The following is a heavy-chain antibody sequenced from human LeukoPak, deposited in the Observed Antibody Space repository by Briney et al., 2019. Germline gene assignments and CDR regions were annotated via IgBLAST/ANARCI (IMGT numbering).Heavy chain of an antibody. Sequence: QTGGSLRLSCAASGFTFSSYSMNWVRQAPGKGLEWVSAISGSGGSTYYADSVKGRFTISRDNSKNTLYLQMNSLRAEDTAVYYCGEGRFGGNYFDYWGQGTLVTVSS. CDR2: ISGSGGST. J-gene: IGHJ4*02. CDR3: GEGRFGGNYFDY. V-gene: IGHV3-23*01. D-gene: IGHD3-10*01. CDR1: GFTFSSYS.